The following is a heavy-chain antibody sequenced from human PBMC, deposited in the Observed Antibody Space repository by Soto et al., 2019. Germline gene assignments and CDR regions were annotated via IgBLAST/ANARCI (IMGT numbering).Heavy chain of an antibody. D-gene: IGHD3-3*01. CDR1: GYTFTSYG. CDR2: ISAYNGNT. Sequence: QVQLVQSGAEVKKPGASVKVSCKASGYTFTSYGISWVRQAPGQGREWMGWISAYNGNTNYAQKLQGRVTMTTDTSTSTAYMALRSLRSDDTAVYYCARAGIKIFGVVYYRRDWFDPWGQGTLVTVSS. CDR3: ARAGIKIFGVVYYRRDWFDP. V-gene: IGHV1-18*01. J-gene: IGHJ5*02.